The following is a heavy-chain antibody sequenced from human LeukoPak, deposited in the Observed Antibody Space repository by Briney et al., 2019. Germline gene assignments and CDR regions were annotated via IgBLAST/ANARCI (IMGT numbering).Heavy chain of an antibody. CDR3: ARGALMVYAVRVQNDAFDI. CDR1: GVSFSGYY. Sequence: SETLSLTCAGYGVSFSGYYCSWIRQPPGKGLEWIGEINHSGSTNYNTSLKSRVTISVDKSKNTFSLKLSSVTAADTAVYYCARGALMVYAVRVQNDAFDIWGQGTMVTVSS. D-gene: IGHD2-8*01. CDR2: INHSGST. J-gene: IGHJ3*02. V-gene: IGHV4-34*01.